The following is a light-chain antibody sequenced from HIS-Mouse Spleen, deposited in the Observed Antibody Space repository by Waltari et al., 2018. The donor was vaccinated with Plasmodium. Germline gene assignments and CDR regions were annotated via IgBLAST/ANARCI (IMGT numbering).Light chain of an antibody. CDR3: CSYAGSSTNWV. CDR2: EGS. J-gene: IGLJ3*02. V-gene: IGLV2-23*01. CDR1: SRDVGSYNL. Sequence: QSALTQPASVSGSPGQSLTISCTGTSRDVGSYNLVPWYQQHPGKAPKLMIYEGSKRPSGVSNRFSGSKSGNTASLTISGLQAEDEADYYCCSYAGSSTNWVFGGGTKLTVL.